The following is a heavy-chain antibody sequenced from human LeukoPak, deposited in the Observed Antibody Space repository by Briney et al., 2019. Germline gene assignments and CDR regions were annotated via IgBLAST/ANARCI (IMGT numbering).Heavy chain of an antibody. CDR1: GGSISSGGYY. CDR3: ARELPYCSGGSCSETRFDP. J-gene: IGHJ5*02. CDR2: IYYSGST. D-gene: IGHD2-15*01. Sequence: SETLSLTCTVSGGSISSGGYYWSWIRQHPGKGLEWIGYIYYSGSTYYNPSLKSRVTISVGTSKNQFSLKLSSVTAADTAVYYCARELPYCSGGSCSETRFDPWGQGTLVTVSS. V-gene: IGHV4-31*03.